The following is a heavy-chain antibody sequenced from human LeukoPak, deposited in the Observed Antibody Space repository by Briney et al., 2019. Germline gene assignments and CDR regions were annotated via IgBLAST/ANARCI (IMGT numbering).Heavy chain of an antibody. CDR3: ARDSRGKQWRDYFDY. J-gene: IGHJ4*02. V-gene: IGHV3-11*01. Sequence: GGSLRLSCAASGFTFSDYYMSWIRQAPGKGLEWVSYISSSGSTIYYADSVKGRFTISRDNAKNSLYLQMNSLRAEDTAVYYCARDSRGKQWRDYFDYWGRGTLVTVSS. CDR2: ISSSGSTI. D-gene: IGHD6-19*01. CDR1: GFTFSDYY.